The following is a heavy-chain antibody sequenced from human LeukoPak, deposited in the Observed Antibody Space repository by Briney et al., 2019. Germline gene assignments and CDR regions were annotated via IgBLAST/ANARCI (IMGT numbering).Heavy chain of an antibody. CDR1: GGSFSGYY. CDR3: ARQTYYYDSSGLNVFDY. J-gene: IGHJ4*02. Sequence: SETLSLTCAVYGGSFSGYYWSWIRQPPGKGLEWIGKINHSGSTNYNPSLKSRVTISVDTSKNQFSLKLSSVTAADTAVYYCARQTYYYDSSGLNVFDYWGQGTLVTVSS. V-gene: IGHV4-34*01. CDR2: INHSGST. D-gene: IGHD3-22*01.